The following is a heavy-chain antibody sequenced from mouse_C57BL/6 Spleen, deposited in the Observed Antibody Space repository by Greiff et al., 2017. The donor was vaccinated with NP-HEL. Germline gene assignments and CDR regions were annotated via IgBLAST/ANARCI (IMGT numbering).Heavy chain of an antibody. Sequence: QVQLKESGAELVKPGASVKISCKASGYAFSSYWMNWVKQRPGKGLEWIGQIYPGDGDTNYNGKFKGKATLTADKSSSTAYMQLSSLTSEDSAVYFCELLELRACAYWGQGTLVTVSA. CDR1: GYAFSSYW. CDR3: ELLELRACAY. CDR2: IYPGDGDT. V-gene: IGHV1-80*01. D-gene: IGHD1-1*01. J-gene: IGHJ3*01.